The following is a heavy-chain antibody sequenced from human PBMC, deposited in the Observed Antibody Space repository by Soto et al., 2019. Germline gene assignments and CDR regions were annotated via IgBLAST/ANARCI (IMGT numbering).Heavy chain of an antibody. CDR3: ARGTIVARQHLDY. D-gene: IGHD6-6*01. J-gene: IGHJ4*02. V-gene: IGHV3-30*03. Sequence: QVQLVASVGAVVQPWKSLRLSCAASGCTFSSYAMHWARQAPGKWLEWVTVISIRGGDEYYAESVRGRFTISRDDSKNTLYLQMDRLRVEDTAVYYCARGTIVARQHLDYWGQGTLVTGSS. CDR1: GCTFSSYA. CDR2: ISIRGGDE.